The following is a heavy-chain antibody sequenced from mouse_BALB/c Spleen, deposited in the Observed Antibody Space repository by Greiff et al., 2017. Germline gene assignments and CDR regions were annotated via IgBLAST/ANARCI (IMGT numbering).Heavy chain of an antibody. V-gene: IGHV5-17*02. D-gene: IGHD2-10*02. J-gene: IGHJ4*01. Sequence: EVKLVESGGGLVQPGGSRKLSCAASGFTFSSFGMHWVRQAPEKGLEWVAYISSGSSTIYYADTVKGRFTISRDNPKNTLFLQMTSLRSEDTAMYYCARVYGNYGYAMDYWGQGTSVTVSS. CDR2: ISSGSSTI. CDR1: GFTFSSFG. CDR3: ARVYGNYGYAMDY.